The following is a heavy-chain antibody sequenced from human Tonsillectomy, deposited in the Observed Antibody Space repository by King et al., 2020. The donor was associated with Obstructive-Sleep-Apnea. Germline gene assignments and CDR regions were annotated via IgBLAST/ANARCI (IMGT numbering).Heavy chain of an antibody. J-gene: IGHJ4*02. V-gene: IGHV3-23*04. Sequence: VQLVESGGGLVQPGGSLRLSCAASGFTFSSYAMSWVRQAPGKGLEWVSAISGSGGSTYYADSVKGRFTISRDNSKNTLYLQMNSLRAEEPAVYYCAKDARLVRGVITPFDYWGQGTLVTVSS. CDR2: ISGSGGST. CDR1: GFTFSSYA. D-gene: IGHD3-10*01. CDR3: AKDARLVRGVITPFDY.